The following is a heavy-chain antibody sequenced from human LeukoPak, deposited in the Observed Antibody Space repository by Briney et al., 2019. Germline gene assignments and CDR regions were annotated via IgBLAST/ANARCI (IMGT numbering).Heavy chain of an antibody. CDR1: GYSFTSYW. D-gene: IGHD3-22*01. J-gene: IGHJ4*02. V-gene: IGHV5-51*01. CDR2: IYPGDSDT. CDR3: GRHVPHYYDSSGLPYYFDY. Sequence: GESLKISCKGSGYSFTSYWIGWVRQMPGKGLEWMGIIYPGDSDTRYSPSFQGQVTISADKSISTAYLQWSSLKASDTAMYYCGRHVPHYYDSSGLPYYFDYWGQGTLVTVSS.